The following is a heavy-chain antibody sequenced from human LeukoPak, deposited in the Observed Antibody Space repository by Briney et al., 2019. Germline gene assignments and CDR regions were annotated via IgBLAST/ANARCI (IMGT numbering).Heavy chain of an antibody. Sequence: GGSLRLSCAASGFTFSSYWMHWVRQAPGKGLVWVSRIKSDGSSTNYADSVKGRFTISRDNAQNTLYLQMNSLRAEDTAVYYCARDAFGGRAYSWGQGTLVTVSS. J-gene: IGHJ4*02. CDR3: ARDAFGGRAYS. CDR1: GFTFSSYW. V-gene: IGHV3-74*01. CDR2: IKSDGSST. D-gene: IGHD4-23*01.